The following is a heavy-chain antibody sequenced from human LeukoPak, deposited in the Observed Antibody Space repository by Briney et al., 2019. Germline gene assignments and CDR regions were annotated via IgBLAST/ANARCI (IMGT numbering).Heavy chain of an antibody. V-gene: IGHV4-61*01. CDR1: GGSVSSGSYY. CDR3: AVLRYFHWAFDY. J-gene: IGHJ4*02. Sequence: SETLSLTCTVSGGSVSSGSYYWSWIRQPPGKGLEWIGYIYYSGSTNYDPSLKSRVTISVDTSKNQFSLKLSSVTAAGTAVYYCAVLRYFHWAFDYWGQGTLVTVSS. D-gene: IGHD3-9*01. CDR2: IYYSGST.